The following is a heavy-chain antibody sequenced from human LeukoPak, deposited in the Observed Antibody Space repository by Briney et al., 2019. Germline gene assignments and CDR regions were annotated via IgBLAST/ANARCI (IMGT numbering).Heavy chain of an antibody. CDR3: ARGYSSSWNYFDY. V-gene: IGHV4-59*01. Sequence: PSETLSLTCTVSGGSISNYWWSWFRQPPGKGLEWIGYVFDSGGTNYNPSLKSRVTISVDTSKKQFSLRLSSVTAADTAVYYCARGYSSSWNYFDYWGLGTLVTVSS. D-gene: IGHD6-13*01. CDR1: GGSISNYW. CDR2: VFDSGGT. J-gene: IGHJ4*02.